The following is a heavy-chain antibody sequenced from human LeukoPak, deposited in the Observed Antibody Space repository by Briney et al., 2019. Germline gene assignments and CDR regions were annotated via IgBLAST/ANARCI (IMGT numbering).Heavy chain of an antibody. CDR1: GGTFSSYA. CDR3: ARGPLTAMVTFYFDY. Sequence: SVKVSCKASGGTFSSYAISWVRQAPGQGLEWMGGVIPIFGTANYAQKFQGRVTITTDESTSTAYMELSSLRSEDTAVYYCARGPLTAMVTFYFDYWGQGTLVTVSS. D-gene: IGHD5-18*01. J-gene: IGHJ4*02. V-gene: IGHV1-69*05. CDR2: VIPIFGTA.